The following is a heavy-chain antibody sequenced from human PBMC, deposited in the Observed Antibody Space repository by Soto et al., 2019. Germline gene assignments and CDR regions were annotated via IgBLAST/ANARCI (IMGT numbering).Heavy chain of an antibody. D-gene: IGHD3-9*01. CDR3: ARDDYDILTGYYPNWFDP. J-gene: IGHJ5*02. CDR1: GYTFTSYA. V-gene: IGHV1-3*01. Sequence: ASVKVSCKASGYTFTSYAMHWVRQAPGQRLEWMGWINAGNGNTKYSQKFQGRVTITRDTSASTAYMELSSLRSEDTAVYYCARDDYDILTGYYPNWFDPWGQGTLVTVSS. CDR2: INAGNGNT.